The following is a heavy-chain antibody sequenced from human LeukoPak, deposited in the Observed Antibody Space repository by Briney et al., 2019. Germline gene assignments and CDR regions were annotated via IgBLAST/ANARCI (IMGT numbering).Heavy chain of an antibody. CDR2: IYHSGGT. Sequence: PSETLSLTCAVSGGSLSSTNWWSWVRQPPGKGLEWIGEIYHSGGTNYNPSLKNRVTISIDTSKNQFSLKLSSVTAADTAVYYCATGASGFDYWGQGTLVTVSS. CDR1: GGSLSSTNW. J-gene: IGHJ4*02. CDR3: ATGASGFDY. V-gene: IGHV4-4*02.